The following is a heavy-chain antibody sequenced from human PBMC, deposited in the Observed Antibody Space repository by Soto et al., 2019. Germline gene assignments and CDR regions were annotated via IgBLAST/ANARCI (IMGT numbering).Heavy chain of an antibody. CDR1: GYTFSSYG. Sequence: AXVKVSCKASGYTFSSYGISWVRQAPGQGLEWMGWISAYNGNTNYEQKFQGRVTMTTDTSTSTAYMELRSLRSDDTAVYYCARDPLAPYYWGQGTLVTVSS. D-gene: IGHD1-1*01. V-gene: IGHV1-18*01. CDR3: ARDPLAPYY. J-gene: IGHJ4*02. CDR2: ISAYNGNT.